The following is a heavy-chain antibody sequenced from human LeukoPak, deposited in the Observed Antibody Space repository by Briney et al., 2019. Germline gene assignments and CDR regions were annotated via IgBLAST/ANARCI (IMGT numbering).Heavy chain of an antibody. V-gene: IGHV3-30*04. Sequence: GGSLRLPCAASGFTFSSYAMHWVRQAPGKGLEWVAVISYDGSNKYYADSVKGRFTISRDNSKNTLYLQMNSLRAEDTAVYYCARGIAAAGTAWFDPWGQGTLVTVSS. D-gene: IGHD6-13*01. CDR2: ISYDGSNK. J-gene: IGHJ5*02. CDR1: GFTFSSYA. CDR3: ARGIAAAGTAWFDP.